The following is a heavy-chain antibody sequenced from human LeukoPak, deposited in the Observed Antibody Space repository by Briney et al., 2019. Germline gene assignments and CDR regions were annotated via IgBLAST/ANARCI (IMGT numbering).Heavy chain of an antibody. CDR2: IYYSGST. V-gene: IGHV4-39*01. J-gene: IGHJ2*01. Sequence: PSETLSLTCTVSGGSISSSSYYWGWIRQPPGKGLEWIGSIYYSGSTYYNPSLKSRVTISVDTSRNQFSLKLSSVTAADTAVYYCARLPKGLIGIARYFDLWGRGTLVTVSS. CDR3: ARLPKGLIGIARYFDL. CDR1: GGSISSSSYY. D-gene: IGHD2/OR15-2a*01.